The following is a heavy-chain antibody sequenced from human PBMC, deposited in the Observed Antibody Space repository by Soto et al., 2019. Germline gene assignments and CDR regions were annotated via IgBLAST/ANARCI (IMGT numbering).Heavy chain of an antibody. CDR2: IYYSGST. D-gene: IGHD3-22*01. CDR3: AREQDYYDSSGYYYVGPYFDY. Sequence: PSETLSLTCTVSGGSISSYYWGWIRQPPGKGLEWIGYIYYSGSTYYNPSLKSRVTISVDTSKNQFSLILNSVTAADTAVYYCAREQDYYDSSGYYYVGPYFDYWGQGTLVTVSS. CDR1: GGSISSYY. J-gene: IGHJ4*02. V-gene: IGHV4-59*12.